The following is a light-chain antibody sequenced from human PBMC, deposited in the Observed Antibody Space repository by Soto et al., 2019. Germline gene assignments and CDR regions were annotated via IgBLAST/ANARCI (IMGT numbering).Light chain of an antibody. CDR1: QSVTSTY. J-gene: IGKJ1*01. Sequence: IVLTQSPASLSVSPGERATLSCRASQSVTSTYLAWYQQKPGQAPRILIYATSSRDTGIPDRFSGSGSGTDFTLTISRLEPEDFSVYYCQQYGSSPGTFGQGTKVDIK. CDR2: ATS. V-gene: IGKV3-20*01. CDR3: QQYGSSPGT.